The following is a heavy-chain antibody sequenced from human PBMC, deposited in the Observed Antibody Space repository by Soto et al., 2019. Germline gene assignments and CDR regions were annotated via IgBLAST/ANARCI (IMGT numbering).Heavy chain of an antibody. CDR3: ARSLNCSSTSCSPGGVWFDP. J-gene: IGHJ5*02. CDR2: INWNGGST. V-gene: IGHV3-20*01. D-gene: IGHD2-2*01. Sequence: GGSLRLSCAASGFTFDDYGMSRVRQAPGKGLEWVSGINWNGGSTGYADSVKGRFTISRDNAKNSLYMQMNSLRAEDTALYHCARSLNCSSTSCSPGGVWFDPWGQGTLVTVSS. CDR1: GFTFDDYG.